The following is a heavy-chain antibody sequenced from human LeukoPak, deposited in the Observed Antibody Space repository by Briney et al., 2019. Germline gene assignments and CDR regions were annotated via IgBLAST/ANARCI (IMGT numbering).Heavy chain of an antibody. J-gene: IGHJ4*02. CDR2: IKQHGSEK. CDR1: GFTFNYTW. V-gene: IGHV3-7*01. D-gene: IGHD2/OR15-2a*01. Sequence: PGGSLRHFCAASGFTFNYTWMSWVRPAPGRGLEWVATIKQHGSEKLYVDSVKGRFTISRGNTKSSLYLQMNRLGAEDTAVYYCARIGIDYLASYHFDYWGQGTLVTVSS. CDR3: ARIGIDYLASYHFDY.